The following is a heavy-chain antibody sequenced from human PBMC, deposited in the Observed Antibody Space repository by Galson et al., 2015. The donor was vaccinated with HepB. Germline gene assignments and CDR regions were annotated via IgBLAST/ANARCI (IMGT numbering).Heavy chain of an antibody. V-gene: IGHV3-7*03. CDR1: GFTFSRFSSYS. CDR2: IGQDGREV. Sequence: SLRLSCAASGFTFSRFSSYSMRWVRQAPGEGLEWVANIGQDGREVYYVDSVKSRFTISTDNAKNSLCLQMNTLRAEDTAVYYCARPYSSSWYSALSLGYWGQGTLVAVSS. CDR3: ARPYSSSWYSALSLGY. J-gene: IGHJ4*02. D-gene: IGHD6-13*01.